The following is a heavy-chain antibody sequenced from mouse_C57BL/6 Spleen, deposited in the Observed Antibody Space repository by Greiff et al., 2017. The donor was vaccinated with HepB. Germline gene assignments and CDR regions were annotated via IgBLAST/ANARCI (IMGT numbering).Heavy chain of an antibody. J-gene: IGHJ1*03. CDR3: VRQRLQGNFDV. V-gene: IGHV10-1*01. D-gene: IGHD3-2*02. CDR1: GFSFNTYA. CDR2: IRSKSNNYAT. Sequence: EVKVVESGGGLVQPKGSLKLSCAASGFSFNTYAMNWVRQAPGKGLEWVARIRSKSNNYATYYADSVKDRFTISRDDSESMLYLQMNNLKTEDTAMYYCVRQRLQGNFDVWGTGTTVTVSS.